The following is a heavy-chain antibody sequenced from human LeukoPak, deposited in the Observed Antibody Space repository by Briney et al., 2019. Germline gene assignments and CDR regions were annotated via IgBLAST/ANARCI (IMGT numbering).Heavy chain of an antibody. CDR2: IYYSGST. CDR1: GGSISSGGYY. CDR3: ARDPLIAVAGTSA. V-gene: IGHV4-31*03. J-gene: IGHJ5*02. D-gene: IGHD6-19*01. Sequence: SETLSLTCTVSGGSISSGGYYWSWIRQHPGKGLEWIGYIYYSGSTYYNPSLKSRVTISVDTSKNQFSPKLSSVTAADTAVYYCARDPLIAVAGTSAWGQGTLVTVSS.